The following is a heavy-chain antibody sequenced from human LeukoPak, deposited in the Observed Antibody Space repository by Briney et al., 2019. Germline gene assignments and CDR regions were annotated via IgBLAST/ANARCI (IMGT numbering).Heavy chain of an antibody. J-gene: IGHJ6*02. CDR1: GFSFSSYW. D-gene: IGHD3-10*01. Sequence: GGSLRLSCAASGFSFSSYWMTWVRQAPGKGLEWVANIKQDGGEKYYVDSVKGRFTISRDNAKNSLYLQMNSLRAEDTAVYYCAREDYYGSGNYVDRGGGFDVWGQGTTVTVSS. CDR3: AREDYYGSGNYVDRGGGFDV. V-gene: IGHV3-7*01. CDR2: IKQDGGEK.